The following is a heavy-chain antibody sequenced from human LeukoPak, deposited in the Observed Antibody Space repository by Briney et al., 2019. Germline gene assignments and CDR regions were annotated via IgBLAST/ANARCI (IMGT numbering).Heavy chain of an antibody. J-gene: IGHJ4*02. CDR1: GYTFTGYY. Sequence: ASVKVSCKASGYTFTGYYMHWVRQAPGQGLEWMGWINPNSGGTNYAQKFQGRVTMTRDTSISTAYMELSRLRSDDTAVYYCARVSRLGYCSSTSCYFGYWGQGTLVTVSS. D-gene: IGHD2-2*01. CDR2: INPNSGGT. CDR3: ARVSRLGYCSSTSCYFGY. V-gene: IGHV1-2*02.